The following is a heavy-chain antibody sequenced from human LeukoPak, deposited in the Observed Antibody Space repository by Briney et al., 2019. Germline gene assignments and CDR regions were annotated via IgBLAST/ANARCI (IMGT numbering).Heavy chain of an antibody. CDR2: ISAYNGNT. CDR1: GYTFTSYG. CDR3: ARGRLVKRKAAAGTDYDY. V-gene: IGHV1-18*01. J-gene: IGHJ4*02. D-gene: IGHD6-13*01. Sequence: ASVKVSCKASGYTFTSYGISWVRQAPGQGLEWMGWISAYNGNTNYAQKLQGRVTMTTDTSTSTAYMELRSLRSEDTAVYYCARGRLVKRKAAAGTDYDYWGQGTLVTVSS.